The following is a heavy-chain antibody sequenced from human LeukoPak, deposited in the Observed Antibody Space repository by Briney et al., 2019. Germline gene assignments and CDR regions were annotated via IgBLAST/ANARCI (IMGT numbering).Heavy chain of an antibody. J-gene: IGHJ4*02. CDR1: GFTFTSYG. V-gene: IGHV1-18*01. D-gene: IGHD6-13*01. Sequence: ASVKVSFKASGFTFTSYGFNWVRQPPAQGLEWMGWISAYDGNTNYAHRLQGSITMTTDTSTSTVYMELRRFKSDGTAVYYFARVAEQHLAYYFDYWGQGTLVTVSS. CDR3: ARVAEQHLAYYFDY. CDR2: ISAYDGNT.